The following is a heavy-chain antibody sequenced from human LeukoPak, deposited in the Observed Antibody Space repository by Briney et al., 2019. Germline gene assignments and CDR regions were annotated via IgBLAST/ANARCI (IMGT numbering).Heavy chain of an antibody. Sequence: PGTPCLTSAVSGDSISSVYWSWSRQPPGKGLEGIGDIYYTGSTNYNPSLKSRVTISVDTSKNQISLNLSSVTAAYTAVYYCATNGYYCMVVWGKGTTVTLS. V-gene: IGHV4-59*01. CDR3: ATNGYYCMVV. J-gene: IGHJ6*03. CDR2: IYYTGST. D-gene: IGHD2-8*01. CDR1: GDSISSVY.